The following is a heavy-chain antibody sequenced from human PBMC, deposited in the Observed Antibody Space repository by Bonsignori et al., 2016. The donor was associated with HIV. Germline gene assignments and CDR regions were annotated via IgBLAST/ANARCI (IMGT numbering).Heavy chain of an antibody. J-gene: IGHJ4*02. CDR3: ARDLNWDFDY. CDR2: IYYSGST. V-gene: IGHV4-39*07. Sequence: RQAPGKGLEWIGSIYYSGSTYYNPSLKSRVTISVDTSKNQFSLKLSSVTAADTAVYYCARDLNWDFDYWGQGTLVTVSS. D-gene: IGHD1-1*01.